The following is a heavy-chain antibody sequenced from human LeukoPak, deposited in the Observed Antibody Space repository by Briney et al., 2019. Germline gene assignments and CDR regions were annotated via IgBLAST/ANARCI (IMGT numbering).Heavy chain of an antibody. J-gene: IGHJ6*02. CDR1: GYTFTSYA. V-gene: IGHV1-3*01. CDR2: INAGNGNT. D-gene: IGHD6-13*01. CDR3: ARSDPVYSSSWYRKGVPYYYYGMDV. Sequence: ASVKVSCKASGYTFTSYAMHWVRQAPGQRLEWMGWINAGNGNTKYSQKFQGRVTITRDTSASTAYMELSSLRSEDTAVYYCARSDPVYSSSWYRKGVPYYYYGMDVWGQGTTVTVSS.